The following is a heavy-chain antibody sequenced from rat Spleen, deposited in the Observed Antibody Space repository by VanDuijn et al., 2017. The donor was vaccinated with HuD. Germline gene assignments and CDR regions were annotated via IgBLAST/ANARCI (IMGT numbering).Heavy chain of an antibody. J-gene: IGHJ2*01. Sequence: EVQLVESGGGLLQPGGSLNLSCTASGFTFSNYDMAWVRQAPTKGLKWVASISTGGSNTYYRDSVKGRFTISRDSAESTLYLQMDSLRSEDTATYYCARHAGDYGTYFDYWGQGVMVTVSS. CDR3: ARHAGDYGTYFDY. CDR2: ISTGGSNT. V-gene: IGHV5S23*01. D-gene: IGHD1-11*01. CDR1: GFTFSNYD.